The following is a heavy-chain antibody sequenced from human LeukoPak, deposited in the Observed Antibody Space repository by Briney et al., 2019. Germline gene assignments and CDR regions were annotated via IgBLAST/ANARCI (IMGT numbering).Heavy chain of an antibody. V-gene: IGHV5-51*01. Sequence: GEPLQTSCQASGSSFTSYWIGWVRPMPGKRQEWMGIIYPGDSDTRNSPSFQGQVTISADKSISTADLQWSSLKASDTAMYYCARRSKACSSTSCYFVYWGQGTLVTVSS. CDR2: IYPGDSDT. J-gene: IGHJ4*02. D-gene: IGHD2-2*01. CDR3: ARRSKACSSTSCYFVY. CDR1: GSSFTSYW.